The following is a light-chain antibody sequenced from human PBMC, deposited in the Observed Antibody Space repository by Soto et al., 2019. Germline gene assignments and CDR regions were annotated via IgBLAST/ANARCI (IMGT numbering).Light chain of an antibody. CDR1: SSDIGAYNS. Sequence: QSVLTQPASVSGSPGQSITISCTGTSSDIGAYNSVSWYQQHPGKAPKLIIYEVSNWPSGVSYRFSGSKSGNTASLTISGLQAEDEADYHCSSYTSISALHVFGTGTKVTVL. CDR3: SSYTSISALHV. J-gene: IGLJ1*01. CDR2: EVS. V-gene: IGLV2-14*01.